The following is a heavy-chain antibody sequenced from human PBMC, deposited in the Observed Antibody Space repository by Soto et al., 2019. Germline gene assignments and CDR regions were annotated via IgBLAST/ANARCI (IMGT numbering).Heavy chain of an antibody. V-gene: IGHV4-59*01. J-gene: IGHJ4*02. CDR3: ARDTTPSL. CDR2: VYYSGST. Sequence: SETLSLTCTFSGASISSYYWSWIRQPPGKGLEWIGYVYYSGSTNYNPSLKSRVTISVDTSKNQFSLKLSSVTAADTAMYYCARDTTPSLWGQGTLVTVSS. D-gene: IGHD2-2*01. CDR1: GASISSYY.